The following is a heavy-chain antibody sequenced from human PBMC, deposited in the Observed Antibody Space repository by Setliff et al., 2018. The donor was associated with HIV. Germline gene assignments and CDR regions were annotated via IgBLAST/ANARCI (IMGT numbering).Heavy chain of an antibody. CDR2: ISSSGGT. D-gene: IGHD3-9*01. Sequence: SETLSLTCSVSGDSISRSNYYWGWTRQSPGKGLEWVGSISSSGGTSYSAASLKSRVTLSIDTSKNQFSLKLSSVTAADTAVYYCATRGNDILTPHAFHIWGQGTRVTVSS. CDR3: ATRGNDILTPHAFHI. V-gene: IGHV4-39*07. J-gene: IGHJ3*02. CDR1: GDSISRSNYY.